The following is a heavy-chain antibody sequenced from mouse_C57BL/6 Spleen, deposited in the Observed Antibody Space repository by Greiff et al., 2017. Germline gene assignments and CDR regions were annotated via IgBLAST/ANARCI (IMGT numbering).Heavy chain of an antibody. J-gene: IGHJ4*01. CDR3: DPEELRPYAMDY. CDR2: IDPEDGDT. CDR1: GFNIKDDY. V-gene: IGHV14-4*01. Sequence: EVQLQQSGAELVRPGASVKLSCTASGFNIKDDYMHWVKQRPEQGLEWIGWIDPEDGDTEYASKFKGKATITADTSSNTAYMQLSSLTFGATAVDDCDPEELRPYAMDYWGQGTSVTVSS.